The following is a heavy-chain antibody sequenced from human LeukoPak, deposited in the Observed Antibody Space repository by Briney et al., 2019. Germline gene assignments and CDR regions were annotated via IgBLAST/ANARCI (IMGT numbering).Heavy chain of an antibody. CDR1: GFTFDDHA. CDR2: ISWNSGSI. Sequence: AGGSLRLSFVDTGFTFDDHAMRWVRQAPGKGLEWVSGISWNSGSIGYADSVKGRFTISRDNAKNSLYLQMNSLRAEDTALNYRAIDMFGVTMIVRALDYWGQGTLVTVSS. V-gene: IGHV3-9*01. J-gene: IGHJ4*02. CDR3: AIDMFGVTMIVRALDY. D-gene: IGHD3-22*01.